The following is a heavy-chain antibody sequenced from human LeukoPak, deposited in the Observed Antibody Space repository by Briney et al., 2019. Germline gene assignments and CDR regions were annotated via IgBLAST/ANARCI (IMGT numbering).Heavy chain of an antibody. CDR2: ISSSGSTI. D-gene: IGHD3-22*01. Sequence: HPGGSLRLSCAASGFTFSSYEMNWVRQAPGKGLEWVSYISSSGSTIYYADSVKGRFTISRDNAKNSLYLQMNSLRAEDTAVYYCARSGYYFGFDPWGQGTLVTVSS. CDR1: GFTFSSYE. J-gene: IGHJ5*02. V-gene: IGHV3-48*03. CDR3: ARSGYYFGFDP.